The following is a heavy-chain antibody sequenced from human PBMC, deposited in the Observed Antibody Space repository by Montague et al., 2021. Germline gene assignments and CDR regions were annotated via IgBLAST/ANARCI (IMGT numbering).Heavy chain of an antibody. J-gene: IGHJ5*02. CDR2: IYYSGNS. CDR3: ARVFSSWYVGWFDP. Sequence: SETLSLTCTVSGASITSNIYYWGWIRQSPGKGLEWIGSIYYSGNSFYQPSLKSRITMAVDTSKNQFSLKLSPATAADTAIYYCARVFSSWYVGWFDPWGQGTLVTVSS. CDR1: GASITSNIYY. D-gene: IGHD6-13*01. V-gene: IGHV4-39*07.